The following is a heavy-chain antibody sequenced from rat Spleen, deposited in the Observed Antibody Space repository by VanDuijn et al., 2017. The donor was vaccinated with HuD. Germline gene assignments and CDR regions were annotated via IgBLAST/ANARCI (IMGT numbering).Heavy chain of an antibody. CDR2: IQSAGST. CDR1: GFSLTSDG. D-gene: IGHD1-2*01. J-gene: IGHJ2*01. Sequence: QVQLKESGPGLVQPSQTLSLTCTVSGFSLTSDGVSWARQPPGKGLEWMGRIQSAGSTDYNSALNSRLSISRDTSKNQLFLKMNNLQTEDTAMYFCASGIAAFDCWGQGVMVTVSS. V-gene: IGHV2-27*01. CDR3: ASGIAAFDC.